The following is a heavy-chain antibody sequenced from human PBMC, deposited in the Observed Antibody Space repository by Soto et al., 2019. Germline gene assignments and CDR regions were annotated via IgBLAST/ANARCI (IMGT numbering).Heavy chain of an antibody. V-gene: IGHV3-21*01. Sequence: EVQLVESGGGLVKPGGSLRLSCAASGFSFSSYSMNWVRQAPGKGLEWVASITTSSSYIQYADSVKGRFTISRDNAKNSRYLQMDSLRVEDTAVYYCAKGGWIQHRGVDYWGQGTLVTVSS. CDR3: AKGGWIQHRGVDY. CDR1: GFSFSSYS. CDR2: ITTSSSYI. J-gene: IGHJ4*02. D-gene: IGHD5-18*01.